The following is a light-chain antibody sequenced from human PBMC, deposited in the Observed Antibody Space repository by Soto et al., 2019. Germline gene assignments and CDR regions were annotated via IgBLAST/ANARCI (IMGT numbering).Light chain of an antibody. CDR3: SSYTGSSTS. CDR2: DVS. CDR1: SSDVGRDNY. V-gene: IGLV2-14*01. J-gene: IGLJ3*02. Sequence: QSALTQPASVSVSPGQSITISCTGTSSDVGRDNYVSWYQQHQGKAPKLIIYDVSYRTSGVSDRFSGSKSGNTASLTISGLQAEDESDYYCSSYTGSSTSFGGGTKVTVL.